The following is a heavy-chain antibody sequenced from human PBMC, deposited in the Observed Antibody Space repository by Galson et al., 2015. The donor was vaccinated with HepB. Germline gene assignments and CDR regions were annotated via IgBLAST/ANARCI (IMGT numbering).Heavy chain of an antibody. CDR3: AREYSSSWYYYGMDV. D-gene: IGHD6-13*01. Sequence: SVKVSCKASGYTFTGYYMHWVRQAPGQGLEWMGWINPNSGGTNYAQKFQGRVTMTRDTSISTAYMELSRLRSDDTAVYYCAREYSSSWYYYGMDVWGQGTTVTVSS. CDR2: INPNSGGT. V-gene: IGHV1-2*02. CDR1: GYTFTGYY. J-gene: IGHJ6*02.